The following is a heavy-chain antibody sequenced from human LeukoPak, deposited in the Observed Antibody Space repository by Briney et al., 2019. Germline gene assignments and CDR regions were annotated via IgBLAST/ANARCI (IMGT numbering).Heavy chain of an antibody. D-gene: IGHD3-3*01. V-gene: IGHV4-4*07. CDR3: AREGGITIFGVVIRGYYYYMDV. CDR1: GGSISSYY. CDR2: IYTSGST. J-gene: IGHJ6*03. Sequence: PSETLSLTCTVSGGSISSYYWSWIRQPAGKGLEWIGRIYTSGSTNYNPSLKSRVTMSVDTSKNQFSLKLSSVTAADTAVYYCAREGGITIFGVVIRGYYYYMDVWGKGTTVTVSS.